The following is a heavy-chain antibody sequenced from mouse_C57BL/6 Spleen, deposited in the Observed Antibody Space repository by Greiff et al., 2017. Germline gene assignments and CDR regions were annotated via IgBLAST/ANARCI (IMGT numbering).Heavy chain of an antibody. J-gene: IGHJ2*01. D-gene: IGHD2-4*01. CDR3: ARRSDDYDFDYFYY. Sequence: QVQLKESGAELMKPGASVKLSCKATGYTFTGYWIEWVKQRPGHGLEWIGEILPGSGSTNYNAKFKGKGTFTADPSSNPAYMQLSSLTTEDSAIYDCARRSDDYDFDYFYYWGQGTTRTVSS. V-gene: IGHV1-9*01. CDR1: GYTFTGYW. CDR2: ILPGSGST.